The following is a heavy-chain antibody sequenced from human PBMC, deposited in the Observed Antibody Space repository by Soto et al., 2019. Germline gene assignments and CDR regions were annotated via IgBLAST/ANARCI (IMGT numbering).Heavy chain of an antibody. D-gene: IGHD3-10*01. CDR1: GGSISSYY. Sequence: PSETLSLTCTVSGGSISSYYWSWIRQPPGKGLEWIGYIYYSGSTNYNPSLKSRVTISVDTSKNQFSLKLSSVTAADTAVYYCARDSMVRGVIHKARGFDPWGQGTLVTVSS. V-gene: IGHV4-59*01. CDR2: IYYSGST. J-gene: IGHJ5*02. CDR3: ARDSMVRGVIHKARGFDP.